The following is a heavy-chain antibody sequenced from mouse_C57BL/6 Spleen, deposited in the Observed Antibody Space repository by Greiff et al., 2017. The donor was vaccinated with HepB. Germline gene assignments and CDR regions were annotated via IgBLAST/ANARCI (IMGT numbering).Heavy chain of an antibody. V-gene: IGHV5-9-1*02. CDR2: ISSGGDYI. J-gene: IGHJ1*03. D-gene: IGHD1-1*01. CDR1: GFTFSSYA. CDR3: TRERGDYYGSSYGYFDV. Sequence: EVKLMESGEGLVKPGGSLKLSCAASGFTFSSYAISWVRQTPEKRLEWVAYISSGGDYIYYADTVKGRFTISRDNARNTLYLQMSSLKSEDTAMYYCTRERGDYYGSSYGYFDVWGTGTTVTVSS.